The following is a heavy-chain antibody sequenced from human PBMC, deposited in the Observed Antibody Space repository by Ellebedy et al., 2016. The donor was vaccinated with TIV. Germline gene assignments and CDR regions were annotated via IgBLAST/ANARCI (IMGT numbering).Heavy chain of an antibody. J-gene: IGHJ4*02. CDR1: GFTFSNYG. D-gene: IGHD1-26*01. CDR3: AKDKIVGATYFDY. Sequence: GESLKISXAASGFTFSNYGMHWVRQAPGKGLEWVAIISYDGSNKYYADSVKGRFTISRDNSKNTLYLQMNSLRAEDTAVYFCAKDKIVGATYFDYWGQGTLVTVSS. CDR2: ISYDGSNK. V-gene: IGHV3-30*18.